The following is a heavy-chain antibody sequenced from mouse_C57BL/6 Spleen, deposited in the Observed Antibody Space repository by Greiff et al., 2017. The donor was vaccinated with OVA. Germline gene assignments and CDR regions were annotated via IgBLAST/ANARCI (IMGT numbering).Heavy chain of an antibody. D-gene: IGHD2-3*01. Sequence: EVKLVESGGGLVKPGGSLKLSCAASGFTFSDYGMHWVRQAPEKGLEWVAYISSGSSTIYYADTVKGRFTISRDNAKNTLFLQMTSLRSEDTAMDYGAREGLLRPFDYWGKGTTLTVSS. J-gene: IGHJ2*01. CDR3: AREGLLRPFDY. CDR2: ISSGSSTI. CDR1: GFTFSDYG. V-gene: IGHV5-17*01.